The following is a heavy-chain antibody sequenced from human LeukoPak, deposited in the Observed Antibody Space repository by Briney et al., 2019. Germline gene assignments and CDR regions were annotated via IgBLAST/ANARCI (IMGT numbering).Heavy chain of an antibody. CDR1: GGSFSDYY. V-gene: IGHV4-34*01. Sequence: SETLSLTCAVSGGSFSDYYWSWMRQPPGKGLEWIGEINQTGSTNYNPSLKSRVTISVDTSKNQFSLKLSSVTAADTAVYYCARVGSYYNYYYGMDVWGQGTTVTVSS. CDR3: ARVGSYYNYYYGMDV. J-gene: IGHJ6*02. CDR2: INQTGST. D-gene: IGHD2-15*01.